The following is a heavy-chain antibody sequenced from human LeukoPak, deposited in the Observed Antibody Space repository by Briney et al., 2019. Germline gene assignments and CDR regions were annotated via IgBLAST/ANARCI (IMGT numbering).Heavy chain of an antibody. CDR3: AKERAAMGTDAFDI. Sequence: PGGSLRLSCAASGFTFSSYGMHWVRQAPGKGLEWVAVISYDGSNKKYADSVKGRFTISRDNSKNTLYLQMNSLRAEDTAVYYCAKERAAMGTDAFDIWGQGTMVTVSS. CDR1: GFTFSSYG. CDR2: ISYDGSNK. J-gene: IGHJ3*02. D-gene: IGHD5-18*01. V-gene: IGHV3-30*18.